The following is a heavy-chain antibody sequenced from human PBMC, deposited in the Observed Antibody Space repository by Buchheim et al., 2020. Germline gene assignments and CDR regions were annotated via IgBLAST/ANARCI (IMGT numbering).Heavy chain of an antibody. CDR1: DGSFSGYY. Sequence: QVQLQQWGAGLLKPSETLSLTCAVSDGSFSGYYWSWIRQPPGKGLEWIGEINHSGSTNYNPSLKSRVTISVDKSKNQFSLKLSSVTAADTAVYYCARVGGSYTYFDYWGQGTL. CDR2: INHSGST. V-gene: IGHV4-34*01. CDR3: ARVGGSYTYFDY. D-gene: IGHD1-26*01. J-gene: IGHJ4*02.